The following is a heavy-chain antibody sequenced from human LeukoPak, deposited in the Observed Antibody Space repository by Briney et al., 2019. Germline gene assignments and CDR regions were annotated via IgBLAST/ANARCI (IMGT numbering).Heavy chain of an antibody. V-gene: IGHV3-21*01. J-gene: IGHJ6*02. CDR2: ISSSSSYI. CDR1: GFTFSSYS. D-gene: IGHD6-19*01. CDR3: ARGDSSGWSPDPYYYYGMDV. Sequence: GGSLRLSCAASGFTFSSYSMNWVRQAPGKGLELVSSISSSSSYIYYADSVKGRFTISRDNAKNSLYLQMNSLRAEDTAVYYCARGDSSGWSPDPYYYYGMDVWGQGTTVTVSS.